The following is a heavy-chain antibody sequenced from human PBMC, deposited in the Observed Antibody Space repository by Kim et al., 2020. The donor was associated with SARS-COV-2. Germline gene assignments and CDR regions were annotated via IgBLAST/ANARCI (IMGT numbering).Heavy chain of an antibody. D-gene: IGHD1-1*01. CDR1: GYTFTSYG. CDR2: ISAYNGNT. CDR3: ATYNYYYYYGMDV. V-gene: IGHV1-18*01. J-gene: IGHJ6*02. Sequence: ASVKVSCKASGYTFTSYGISWVRQAPGQGLEWMGWISAYNGNTNYAQKLQGRVTMTTDTSTSTAYMELRSLRSDDTAVYYCATYNYYYYYGMDVWGQGTTVTVSS.